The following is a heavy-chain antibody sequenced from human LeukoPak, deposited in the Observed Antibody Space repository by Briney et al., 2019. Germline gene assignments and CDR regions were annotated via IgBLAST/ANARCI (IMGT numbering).Heavy chain of an antibody. V-gene: IGHV3-74*01. Sequence: GGSLRLSCVASGFSISTYWMHWVRQAPGKGLAWVSRINPSGSNTNYADSVKGRFTISRDSARNTVYLQMNSLRADDTAVYYCARGKSGSSGLWDSWGQGTLVTVSS. D-gene: IGHD1-26*01. J-gene: IGHJ4*02. CDR3: ARGKSGSSGLWDS. CDR2: INPSGSNT. CDR1: GFSISTYW.